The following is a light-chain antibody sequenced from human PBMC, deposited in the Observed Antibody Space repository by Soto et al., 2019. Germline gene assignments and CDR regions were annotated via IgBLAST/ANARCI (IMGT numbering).Light chain of an antibody. Sequence: QSALTQPSSVSGSAGKSVTISCTGTSSDVGSYNRVSWYQQPPGTAPKLMIYEVSNRPSGVPDRFSGSKSGNTASLTISGLQAEDEADYYCSSYTSSSTVVFGGGTKLTV. CDR1: SSDVGSYNR. CDR3: SSYTSSSTVV. V-gene: IGLV2-18*02. CDR2: EVS. J-gene: IGLJ2*01.